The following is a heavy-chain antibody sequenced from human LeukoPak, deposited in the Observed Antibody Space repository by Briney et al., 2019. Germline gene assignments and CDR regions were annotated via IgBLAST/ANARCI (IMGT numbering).Heavy chain of an antibody. V-gene: IGHV3-23*03. J-gene: IGHJ4*02. CDR2: IYSGGST. Sequence: GGSLRLSCAASGFIFSNYGMTWVRQAPGKGLEWVSVIYSGGSTYYADSVKGRFTISRDNSKNTLYLEVISLTAEDTAVYYCAKDDAWLRFGEWSQGTLVTVSS. D-gene: IGHD3-10*01. CDR1: GFIFSNYG. CDR3: AKDDAWLRFGE.